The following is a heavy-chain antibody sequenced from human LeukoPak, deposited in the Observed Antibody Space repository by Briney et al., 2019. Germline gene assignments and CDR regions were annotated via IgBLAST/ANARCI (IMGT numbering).Heavy chain of an antibody. V-gene: IGHV4-30-4*08. CDR3: ARASGYYFDY. Sequence: PSETLSPTCTVSSGSISSGDYYWSWIRQPPGKGLEWIGYIYYSGSTYYNPSLKSRVTISVDTSKNQFSLKLSSVTAADTAVYYCARASGYYFDYWGQGTLVTVSS. CDR2: IYYSGST. CDR1: SGSISSGDYY. D-gene: IGHD6-25*01. J-gene: IGHJ4*02.